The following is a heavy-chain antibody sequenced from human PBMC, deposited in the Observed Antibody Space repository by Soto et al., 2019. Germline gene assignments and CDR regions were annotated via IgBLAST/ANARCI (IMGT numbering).Heavy chain of an antibody. V-gene: IGHV3-33*01. CDR1: GFTFSSYG. CDR3: ARWGIAAGDY. CDR2: IWYDGNNK. J-gene: IGHJ4*02. Sequence: QVQLVESGGGVVQPGRSLRLSCAASGFTFSSYGMHWVRQAPGKGLEWVAVIWYDGNNKYYADSVKGRFTISRDNSKNTLFLQMNSLRAEDTAGYYCARWGIAAGDYWGQGTLVTVSS. D-gene: IGHD6-13*01.